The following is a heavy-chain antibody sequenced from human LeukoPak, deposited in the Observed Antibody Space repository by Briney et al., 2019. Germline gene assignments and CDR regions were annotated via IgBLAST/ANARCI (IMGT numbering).Heavy chain of an antibody. CDR1: GGSISSYY. CDR3: ASPVGGAFDI. CDR2: VYYSGPT. V-gene: IGHV4-59*08. D-gene: IGHD1-26*01. Sequence: SETLSLTCTVSGGSISSYYWSWIRQPPGKGLEWIGYVYYSGPTNYNPSLKSRVTISIDTSKNQFSLKLNSVTAADTAVYYCASPVGGAFDIWGQGTMVTVSS. J-gene: IGHJ3*02.